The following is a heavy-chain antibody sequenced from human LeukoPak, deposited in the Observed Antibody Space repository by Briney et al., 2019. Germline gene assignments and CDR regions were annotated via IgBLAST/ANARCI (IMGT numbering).Heavy chain of an antibody. D-gene: IGHD1-7*01. CDR2: ISSSSSYM. CDR1: GFTFSSYS. Sequence: GGSLRLSCAASGFTFSSYSMNWVRQAPGKGLEWVSSISSSSSYMYYADSVKGRFTISRDNAKNSLYLQMNSLRAEDTAVYYCARGELELVDYWGQGTLVTVSS. CDR3: ARGELELVDY. V-gene: IGHV3-21*01. J-gene: IGHJ4*02.